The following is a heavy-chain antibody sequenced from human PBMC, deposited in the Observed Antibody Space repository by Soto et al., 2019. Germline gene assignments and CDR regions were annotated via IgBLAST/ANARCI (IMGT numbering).Heavy chain of an antibody. V-gene: IGHV3-7*01. CDR2: INRDGSHK. Sequence: GGSLRRSCAASGFTLRNSWMYWVRQAPGKGLEWVANINRDGSHKYYVDSVKGRFTISRDNAENSVFLQMNSLRAEDTAIYYCPTKGDALNYWGQGTLVTVSS. CDR3: PTKGDALNY. J-gene: IGHJ4*02. D-gene: IGHD2-21*02. CDR1: GFTLRNSW.